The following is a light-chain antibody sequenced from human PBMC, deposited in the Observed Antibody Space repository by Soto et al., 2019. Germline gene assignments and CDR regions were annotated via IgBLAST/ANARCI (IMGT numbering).Light chain of an antibody. CDR2: KIS. CDR3: MEATQFPWT. Sequence: VMTQTPLSSAVTLGQPASISCRSSQSLEDSDGNSYLSWLHQRPGQPPRLLIYKISNRLSGVPDRFSGNGAGTVFTLRISRVEADDVGLYYCMEATQFPWTFGQGTRVEIK. J-gene: IGKJ1*01. CDR1: QSLEDSDGNSY. V-gene: IGKV2-24*01.